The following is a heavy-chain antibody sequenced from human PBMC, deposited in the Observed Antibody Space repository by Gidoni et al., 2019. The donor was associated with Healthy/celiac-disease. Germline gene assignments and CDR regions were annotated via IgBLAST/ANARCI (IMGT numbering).Heavy chain of an antibody. Sequence: QVQLQESGPGLVKPSETLSLTCTVPGGSISSYYWSCIRQPPGKGLEWIGYIYYSGSTNYNPSLKSRVTISVDTSKNQFSLKLSSVTAADTAVYYCARDQRPVAAAGTGGFDYWGQGTLVTVSS. CDR3: ARDQRPVAAAGTGGFDY. J-gene: IGHJ4*02. D-gene: IGHD6-13*01. CDR2: IYYSGST. V-gene: IGHV4-59*01. CDR1: GGSISSYY.